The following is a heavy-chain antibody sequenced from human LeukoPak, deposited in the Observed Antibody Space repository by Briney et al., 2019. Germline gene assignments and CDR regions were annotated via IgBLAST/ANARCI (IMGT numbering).Heavy chain of an antibody. D-gene: IGHD3-10*01. CDR3: AKAYGSGPLNWFDP. J-gene: IGHJ5*02. Sequence: GGSLRLSCAASGFTFSSYGMHWVRQAPGKGLEWVAFIRYDGSNKYYADSVKGRFTISRDNSKNTLYLQMNSLRAEDTAVYYCAKAYGSGPLNWFDPWGQGTLVTVSS. V-gene: IGHV3-30*02. CDR2: IRYDGSNK. CDR1: GFTFSSYG.